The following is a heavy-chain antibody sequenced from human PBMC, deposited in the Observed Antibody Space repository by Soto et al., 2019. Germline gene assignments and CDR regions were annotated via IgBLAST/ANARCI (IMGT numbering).Heavy chain of an antibody. V-gene: IGHV4-59*01. CDR1: GGSISTYY. CDR3: ARHFPIGNNWNYFDY. Sequence: SETLSLTCSVSGGSISTYYWGWIRQPPGKGLEWIGYIFYNGETNYNPSLESRVSISVDTSKKQFSLKLSSVTVADTAVYYCARHFPIGNNWNYFDYWGQGTLVTVSS. J-gene: IGHJ4*02. D-gene: IGHD1-1*01. CDR2: IFYNGET.